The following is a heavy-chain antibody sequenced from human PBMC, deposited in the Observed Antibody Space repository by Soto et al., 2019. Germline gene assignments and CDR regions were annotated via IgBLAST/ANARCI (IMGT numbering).Heavy chain of an antibody. CDR3: ARPSCGAACYYYGMDV. CDR2: IIPTFGTA. J-gene: IGHJ6*02. D-gene: IGHD2-21*01. V-gene: IGHV1-69*12. Sequence: QFQLVQSGAEVKKPGSSVKVSCKASGGTFSSYTISWVRQAPGQGLEWMGGIIPTFGTADYAQKFQGRVTITADESTSTGYTELSSLRSEATALYYCARPSCGAACYYYGMDVWGHGTAVTVSS. CDR1: GGTFSSYT.